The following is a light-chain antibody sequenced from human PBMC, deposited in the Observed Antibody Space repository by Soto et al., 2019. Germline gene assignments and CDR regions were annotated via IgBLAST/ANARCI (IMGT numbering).Light chain of an antibody. CDR2: AAA. Sequence: DIQMTQSPSSVSASVGDRVTITCRASQGIRSWLAWYKQRPGKAPKLLISAAASFQSAVPSRFSGSGSGTDFTLTISSLQPDDFATYYFQQSDTFPATFGGGTKVEIK. V-gene: IGKV1D-12*01. CDR3: QQSDTFPAT. J-gene: IGKJ4*01. CDR1: QGIRSW.